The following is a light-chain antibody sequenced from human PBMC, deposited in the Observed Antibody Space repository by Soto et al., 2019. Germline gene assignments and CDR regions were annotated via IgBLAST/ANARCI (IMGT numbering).Light chain of an antibody. Sequence: QSALTQPASVSGSPGQSITISCTGTSSDVGSYHLVSWYQQHPGKAPKLMIYEGSKRPSGVSNRFSGSKSGNTASLTISGLQAEDEADYYCCSYAGSSTYVFGNGTKLTVL. J-gene: IGLJ1*01. CDR2: EGS. CDR3: CSYAGSSTYV. V-gene: IGLV2-23*01. CDR1: SSDVGSYHL.